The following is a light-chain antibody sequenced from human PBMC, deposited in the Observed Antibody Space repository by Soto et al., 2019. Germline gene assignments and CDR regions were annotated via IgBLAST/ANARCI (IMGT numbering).Light chain of an antibody. J-gene: IGKJ1*01. CDR2: GAS. Sequence: EIVMTQSPDTLSVSPGDRATLSCRASESVGTNVAWFQQRPGQAPRLLIYGASTRVAGTQARFSGSGSETEFTLTISSLQSEDFAINHCQQWIRGTFGQGTRLELK. CDR3: QQWIRGT. V-gene: IGKV3-15*01. CDR1: ESVGTN.